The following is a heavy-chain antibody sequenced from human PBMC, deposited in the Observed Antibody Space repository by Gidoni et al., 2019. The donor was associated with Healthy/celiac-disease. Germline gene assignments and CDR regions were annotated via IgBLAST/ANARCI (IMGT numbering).Heavy chain of an antibody. CDR1: AGSISSSSYY. CDR2: IYYSGST. J-gene: IGHJ4*02. CDR3: ARGITIFGVVKAFDY. D-gene: IGHD3-3*01. Sequence: QLQLQESGPGLVKPSETLSRTCTVSAGSISSSSYYWGWIRQPPGKGLEWIGSIYYSGSTYYNPSLKSRVTISVDTSKNQFSLKLSSVTAADTAVYYCARGITIFGVVKAFDYWGQGTLVTVSS. V-gene: IGHV4-39*01.